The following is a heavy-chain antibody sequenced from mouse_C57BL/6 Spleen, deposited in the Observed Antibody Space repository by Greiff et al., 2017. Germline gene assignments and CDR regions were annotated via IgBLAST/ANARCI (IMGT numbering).Heavy chain of an antibody. V-gene: IGHV1-52*01. D-gene: IGHD3-1*01. CDR3: ARSGTDWYFDV. J-gene: IGHJ1*03. Sequence: QVQLKQPGAELVRPGSSVKLSCKASGYTFPSYWMHWVKQRPIQGLEWIGNIDPSDRETHYNQKFKDKATLTVDKSSSTAYMQLSSLTSEDSAVYYCARSGTDWYFDVWGTGTTVTVSS. CDR1: GYTFPSYW. CDR2: IDPSDRET.